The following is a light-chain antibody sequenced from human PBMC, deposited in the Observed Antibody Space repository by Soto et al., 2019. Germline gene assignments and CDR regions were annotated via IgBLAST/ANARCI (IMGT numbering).Light chain of an antibody. Sequence: ELVMTQSPATLSVSPGERATLSCRASQSVSSNLAWYQKKPGQAPRLLIYGASTSATGIPARFSGSGSGTEFTLNISSLQSEDFAVYYCQQYNNFLTFGGGTKVEIK. CDR2: GAS. J-gene: IGKJ4*01. V-gene: IGKV3-15*01. CDR1: QSVSSN. CDR3: QQYNNFLT.